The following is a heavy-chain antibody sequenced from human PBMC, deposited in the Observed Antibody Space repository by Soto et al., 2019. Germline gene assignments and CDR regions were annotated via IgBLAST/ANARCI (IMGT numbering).Heavy chain of an antibody. J-gene: IGHJ4*02. CDR2: ISYDGSNK. D-gene: IGHD1-26*01. CDR1: EFTFSTYA. CDR3: ARYWDLSY. V-gene: IGHV3-30-3*01. Sequence: QVQLVESGGGVVQPGRFLRLSCAASEFTFSTYAMHWVRQAPGKGLEWVAVISYDGSNKYYADSVKGRFTISRDNSKNTLFLQMNSPIPEDTAVYYCARYWDLSYWGQGTLVIVSS.